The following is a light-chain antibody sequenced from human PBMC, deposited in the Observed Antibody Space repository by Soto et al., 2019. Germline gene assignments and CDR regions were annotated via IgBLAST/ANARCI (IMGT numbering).Light chain of an antibody. V-gene: IGLV1-44*01. CDR3: QSYDSSLSVL. Sequence: QPVLTQPPSASGTPGQRVTISCSGSSSNIGSNTANWYQQLPGTAPKLLIYTNNQRPSGVPDRFSGSKSGTSASLAISGLQSEDEADYYCQSYDSSLSVLFGGGTKVTVL. CDR1: SSNIGSNT. J-gene: IGLJ2*01. CDR2: TNN.